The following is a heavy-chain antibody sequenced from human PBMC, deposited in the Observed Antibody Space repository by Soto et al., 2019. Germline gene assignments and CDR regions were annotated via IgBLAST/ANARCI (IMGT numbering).Heavy chain of an antibody. Sequence: PGGSLRLSCAASGFTFSDYYMSWIRQAPGKGLEWVSYISSSGSTIYYADSVKGRFTISRDNAKNSLYLQMNSLRAEDTAVYYCAGDYSSSSEGSSEYWGQGTLVTVSS. V-gene: IGHV3-11*01. J-gene: IGHJ4*02. CDR3: AGDYSSSSEGSSEY. CDR2: ISSSGSTI. D-gene: IGHD6-6*01. CDR1: GFTFSDYY.